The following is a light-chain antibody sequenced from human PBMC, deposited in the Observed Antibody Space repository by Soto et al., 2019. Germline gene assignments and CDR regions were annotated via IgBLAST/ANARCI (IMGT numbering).Light chain of an antibody. V-gene: IGKV3-20*01. CDR2: GAS. CDR1: QTISSNY. J-gene: IGKJ5*01. Sequence: EFVLTQSPGTLSVSPGERATLSCRASQTISSNYLAWYQQKPGQAPRLLIYGASGRATGIPDRFSGSGSGTDFTLTISRLEPEDFAVYYCQQYTSSLITFGQGTRLEIK. CDR3: QQYTSSLIT.